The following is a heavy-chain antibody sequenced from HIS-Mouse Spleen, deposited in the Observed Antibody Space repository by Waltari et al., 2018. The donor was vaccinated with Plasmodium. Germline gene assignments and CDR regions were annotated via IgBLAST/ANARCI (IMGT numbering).Heavy chain of an antibody. CDR3: ASSWYWYFDL. CDR2: IKQDGSEK. V-gene: IGHV3-7*01. CDR1: GFTFSSYW. Sequence: EVQLVESGGGLVQPGGSLRLPCASSGFTFSSYWLSWVRQAPGKGLEWVANIKQDGSEKYYVDSVKGRFTISRDNAKNSLYLQMNSLRAEDTAVYYCASSWYWYFDLWGRGTLVTVSS. J-gene: IGHJ2*01. D-gene: IGHD6-13*01.